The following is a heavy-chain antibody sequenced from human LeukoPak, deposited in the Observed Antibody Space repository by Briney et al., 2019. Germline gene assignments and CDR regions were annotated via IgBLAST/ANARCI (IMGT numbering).Heavy chain of an antibody. V-gene: IGHV3-30*03. Sequence: PGGSLRLSCAASGFTFSSYGMHWVRQAPGKGLERVAVISYDGSNKYYADSVKSRFTISRDNSKNTLYLQMNSLRAEDTAVYYCAMTLQRIDYWGQGTLVTVSS. CDR1: GFTFSSYG. J-gene: IGHJ4*02. CDR2: ISYDGSNK. CDR3: AMTLQRIDY. D-gene: IGHD6-25*01.